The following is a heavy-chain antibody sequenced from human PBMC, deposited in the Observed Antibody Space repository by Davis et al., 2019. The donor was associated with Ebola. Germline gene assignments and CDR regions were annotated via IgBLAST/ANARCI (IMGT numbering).Heavy chain of an antibody. D-gene: IGHD4-17*01. Sequence: AASVKVSCKTSGYTFSGYAISWVRQAPGQGLEWIGRINVYNGHTNYAQNFQGRVTVNTDTSTSIAYMELRSLRSDDTALYYCARDATTVTTIWFDPWGQGTLVTVSS. CDR2: INVYNGHT. CDR3: ARDATTVTTIWFDP. V-gene: IGHV1-18*01. J-gene: IGHJ5*02. CDR1: GYTFSGYA.